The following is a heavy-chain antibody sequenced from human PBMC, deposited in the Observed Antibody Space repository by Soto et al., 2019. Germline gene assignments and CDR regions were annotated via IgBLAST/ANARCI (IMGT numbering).Heavy chain of an antibody. V-gene: IGHV3-23*01. Sequence: DVQLLDSGGDLVQPGGSLRLSCAASGFIFSSYAMSWVRQAPGKGLEWVASVSVSGGSTYSTYYADSVRGRLTISRDDSRNAMYLQMSSLRAEDTAIYYCAKNYCFDSWGQGTLVNVSS. CDR2: VSVSGGSTYST. CDR3: AKNYCFDS. CDR1: GFIFSSYA. J-gene: IGHJ4*02.